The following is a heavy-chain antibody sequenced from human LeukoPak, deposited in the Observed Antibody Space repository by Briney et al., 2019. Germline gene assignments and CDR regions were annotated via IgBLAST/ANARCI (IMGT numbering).Heavy chain of an antibody. D-gene: IGHD6-13*01. CDR3: AKDLGYSSSWRTPPSDY. V-gene: IGHV3-23*01. CDR2: ISGSGGST. CDR1: GFTFSSYA. Sequence: GGSLRLSCTASGFTFSSYAMSWVRQAPGKGLEWVSAISGSGGSTYYADSVKGRFTISRDNSKNTLYLQMNSLRAEDTAVCYCAKDLGYSSSWRTPPSDYWGQGTLVTVSS. J-gene: IGHJ4*02.